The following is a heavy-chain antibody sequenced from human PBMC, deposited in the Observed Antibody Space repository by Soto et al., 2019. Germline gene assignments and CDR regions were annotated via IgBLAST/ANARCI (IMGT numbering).Heavy chain of an antibody. Sequence: QLQLQESGPGLVKPSETLSLTCTVSGGSISSSGHFWGWIRQPPGKGLEWIGTIFYTGSTYYNPSFKSRVTISVDTSKDQFSLKLSAVTAADTAVYYCARIVDTTPYFHYYMDVWGNGTTGTVSS. D-gene: IGHD5-12*01. CDR2: IFYTGST. CDR3: ARIVDTTPYFHYYMDV. CDR1: GGSISSSGHF. V-gene: IGHV4-39*01. J-gene: IGHJ6*03.